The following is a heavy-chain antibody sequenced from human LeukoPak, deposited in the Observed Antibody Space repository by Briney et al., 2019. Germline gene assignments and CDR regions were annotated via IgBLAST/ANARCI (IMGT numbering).Heavy chain of an antibody. D-gene: IGHD3-10*01. CDR2: ISAYNGNT. Sequence: ASVKVSCKASDYTFTSYGISWVRQAPGQGLEWMGWISAYNGNTNYAQKLQGRVTMTTDTSTSTAYMELRSLRSDDTAVYYCARGITMVRGDPPLFDYWGQGTLVTVSS. V-gene: IGHV1-18*01. J-gene: IGHJ4*02. CDR1: DYTFTSYG. CDR3: ARGITMVRGDPPLFDY.